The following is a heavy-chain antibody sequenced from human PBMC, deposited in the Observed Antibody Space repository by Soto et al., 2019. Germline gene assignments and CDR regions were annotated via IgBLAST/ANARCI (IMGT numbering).Heavy chain of an antibody. V-gene: IGHV1-24*01. J-gene: IGHJ5*02. D-gene: IGHD1-26*01. CDR2: FDPEDGET. Sequence: ASVKVSCKVSGYTLTELSMHGVLQSPVKGLEWMGGFDPEDGETIYAQKFQGRVTMTEDTSTDTAYMELSSLRSEDTAVYYCATASGSYYIWFDPWGQGTLVTVS. CDR1: GYTLTELS. CDR3: ATASGSYYIWFDP.